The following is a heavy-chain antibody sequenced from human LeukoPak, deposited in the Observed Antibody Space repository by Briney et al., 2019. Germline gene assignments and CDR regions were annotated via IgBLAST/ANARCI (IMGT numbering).Heavy chain of an antibody. Sequence: SETLSLTCTVSAGSISSSPYSWSWLRQPPGKGLEWIGTVSYSGSTYSNSSLNGRVSIAVDTSKNQFSLKLTSVTATDTAAYYCARHLPQTSGSKRGFDYWGQGTLVTVSS. D-gene: IGHD6-19*01. CDR1: AGSISSSPYS. CDR2: VSYSGST. V-gene: IGHV4-39*01. CDR3: ARHLPQTSGSKRGFDY. J-gene: IGHJ4*02.